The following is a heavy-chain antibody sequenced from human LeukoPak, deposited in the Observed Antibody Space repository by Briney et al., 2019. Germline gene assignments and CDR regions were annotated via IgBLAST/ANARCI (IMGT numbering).Heavy chain of an antibody. D-gene: IGHD3-3*01. J-gene: IGHJ6*03. CDR1: GYTFTSYD. Sequence: ASVKVSCKASGYTFTSYDINWVRQATGQGLEWMGWMNPNSGNTGYAQKFQGRVTITRNTSISTAYMELRSLRSEDTAVYYCARSAYDFWSGYYYYYMDVWGKASTVTVSS. V-gene: IGHV1-8*03. CDR3: ARSAYDFWSGYYYYYMDV. CDR2: MNPNSGNT.